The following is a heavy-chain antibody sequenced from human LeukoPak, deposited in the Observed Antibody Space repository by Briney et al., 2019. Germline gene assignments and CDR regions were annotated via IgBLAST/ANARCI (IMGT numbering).Heavy chain of an antibody. D-gene: IGHD5-18*01. CDR1: GYTFSSYY. CDR3: ARDRGYNYLFDY. Sequence: GASVKVSCKASGYTFSSYYMHWVRQAPGQGLEWMGIINPSGGSTSYAQKFQGRVTMTRDTSTSTVYMELRSLRSEGTAVYYCARDRGYNYLFDYWGQGTLVTVSS. CDR2: INPSGGST. V-gene: IGHV1-46*01. J-gene: IGHJ4*02.